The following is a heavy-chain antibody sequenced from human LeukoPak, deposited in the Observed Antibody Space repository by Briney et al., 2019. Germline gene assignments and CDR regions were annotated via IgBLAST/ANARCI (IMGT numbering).Heavy chain of an antibody. CDR3: ARDKKDYYDSSCSQSPYDY. J-gene: IGHJ4*02. V-gene: IGHV1-18*01. D-gene: IGHD3-22*01. Sequence: ASVRVSCTASGYTFTSYGISWVRQAPGQGLEWMGWISAYNGNTNYAQKLQGRVTMTTDTSTSTAYMDLRSLRSDDTAVYYCARDKKDYYDSSCSQSPYDYWGRGTLVTVSS. CDR2: ISAYNGNT. CDR1: GYTFTSYG.